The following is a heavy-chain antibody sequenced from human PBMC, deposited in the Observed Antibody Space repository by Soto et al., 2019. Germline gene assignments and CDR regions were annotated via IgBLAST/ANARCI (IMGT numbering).Heavy chain of an antibody. J-gene: IGHJ4*02. V-gene: IGHV3-74*01. Sequence: EVQLVESGGGLVQPGGSLRLSCAASGFTFSNYWMHWVRQAPGTGPVWVSRINSDGGTTIYADSVKGRFTISRDNAKNTLFLQMNSLRADDTAVYYCAREEDSGAWQYEYWGQGTLVTVSS. CDR2: INSDGGTT. CDR3: AREEDSGAWQYEY. D-gene: IGHD6-19*01. CDR1: GFTFSNYW.